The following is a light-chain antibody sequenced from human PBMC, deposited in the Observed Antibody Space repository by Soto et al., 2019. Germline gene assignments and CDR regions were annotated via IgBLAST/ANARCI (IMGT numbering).Light chain of an antibody. J-gene: IGLJ1*01. CDR3: CSYAGSYTLYV. V-gene: IGLV2-11*01. Sequence: QSALTQPRSVSGSPGQSVTVSCTGTSSDVGGYDFVSWYQQHPAKAPKLVIFDVNKRPSGVPDRFSGSKSGNTASLTISGRRAEDEADYYCCSYAGSYTLYVFGTGTKLTVL. CDR2: DVN. CDR1: SSDVGGYDF.